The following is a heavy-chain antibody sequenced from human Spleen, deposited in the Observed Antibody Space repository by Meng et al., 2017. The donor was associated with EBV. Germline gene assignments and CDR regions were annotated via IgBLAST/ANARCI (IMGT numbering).Heavy chain of an antibody. J-gene: IGHJ4*02. Sequence: QWLEYGGGFGKLCGAITPSFKAFGFHVTKAWMKWVRQAPGKGVEWVGRIKTKASKYATEYVGEMEGRFTDHRVDSPNTAYLRMNSLTPHHKAVYYCTNFDYWGQGTLVTVSS. CDR3: TNFDY. CDR1: GFHVTKAW. CDR2: IKTKASKYAT. V-gene: IGHV3-73*01.